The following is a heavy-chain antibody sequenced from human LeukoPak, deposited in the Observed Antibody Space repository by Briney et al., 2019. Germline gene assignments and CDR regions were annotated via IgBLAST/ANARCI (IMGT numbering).Heavy chain of an antibody. J-gene: IGHJ6*03. D-gene: IGHD6-13*01. Sequence: PSETLSLTCTVSGGSISSYYWSWIRQPAGKGLEWIGRIYTSGSTNYNPSLKSRVTMSVDTSKNQFSLKLSSVTAADTAVYYCARDRLGSWYAGSYYYYYMDVWGKGTTVTISS. CDR1: GGSISSYY. CDR3: ARDRLGSWYAGSYYYYYMDV. V-gene: IGHV4-4*07. CDR2: IYTSGST.